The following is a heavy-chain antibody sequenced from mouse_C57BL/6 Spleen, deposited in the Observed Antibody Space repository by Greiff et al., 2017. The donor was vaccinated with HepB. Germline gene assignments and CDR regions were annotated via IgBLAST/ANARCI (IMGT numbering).Heavy chain of an antibody. V-gene: IGHV1-82*01. CDR1: GYAFSSSW. Sequence: VQLQQSGPELVKPGASVKISCKASGYAFSSSWMNWVKQRPGKGLEWIGRIYPGDGDINYNGKFKGKATLTADKSSRTAYMQLSSLTSEDSAVYFCARGDFFGMDYWGQGTSVTVSS. CDR2: IYPGDGDI. CDR3: ARGDFFGMDY. J-gene: IGHJ4*01.